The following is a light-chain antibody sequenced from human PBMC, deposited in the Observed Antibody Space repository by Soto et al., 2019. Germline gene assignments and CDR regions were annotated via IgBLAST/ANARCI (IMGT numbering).Light chain of an antibody. CDR2: WAS. V-gene: IGKV4-1*01. CDR1: QSVLHSANNKNY. CDR3: QQYYSPPRT. J-gene: IGKJ1*01. Sequence: DIVMTQSPDSLAVSLGERATINCKSSQSVLHSANNKNYLAWYQQKPGQPPKLLIYWASTRESWVPDRFSGSGSGADFTLTISSLQAEDVAVYYCQQYYSPPRTFG.